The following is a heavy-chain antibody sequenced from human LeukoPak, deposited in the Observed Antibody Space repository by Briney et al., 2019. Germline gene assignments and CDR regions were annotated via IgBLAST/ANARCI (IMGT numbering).Heavy chain of an antibody. Sequence: ASVKVSCKASGYTFTSYDINWVRQATGQGLEWMGWMNPNSGNTGYAQKFQGRVTMTRNTSISTAYMELSSLRSEDTAVYYCALNKHIVVVTAIKDRNWFDPWGQGTLVTVS. CDR1: GYTFTSYD. D-gene: IGHD2-21*02. CDR2: MNPNSGNT. J-gene: IGHJ5*02. CDR3: ALNKHIVVVTAIKDRNWFDP. V-gene: IGHV1-8*01.